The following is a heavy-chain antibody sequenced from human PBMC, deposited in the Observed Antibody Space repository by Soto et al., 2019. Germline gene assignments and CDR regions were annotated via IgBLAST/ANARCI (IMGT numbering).Heavy chain of an antibody. CDR2: IIPIFGTA. CDR3: AREGYSSGRGYYYYYGMDV. J-gene: IGHJ6*02. Sequence: QVQLVQSGAEVKKPGSSVKVSCKASGGTFSSYAISWVRQAPGQGLEWMGGIIPIFGTANYAQKFQGRVTITADESTSTAYMELSSLRSEDTAVYYCAREGYSSGRGYYYYYGMDVWGQGTTVTVSS. D-gene: IGHD6-19*01. CDR1: GGTFSSYA. V-gene: IGHV1-69*12.